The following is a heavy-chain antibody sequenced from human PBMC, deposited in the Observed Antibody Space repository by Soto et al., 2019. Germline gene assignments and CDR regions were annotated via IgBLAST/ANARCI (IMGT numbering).Heavy chain of an antibody. CDR3: ARVSSSIVVVPDYSMDV. Sequence: QVQLVQSVVEVKKPGASVKVSCKASGYTFISHGISWVRQAPGQGLEWMGWISGKNGNTNYAQKLQGRVTLTTDTSTSTAYMDLRSLRSDDTAVYYCARVSSSIVVVPDYSMDVSGKVTTVTAS. CDR1: GYTFISHG. J-gene: IGHJ6*04. CDR2: ISGKNGNT. V-gene: IGHV1-18*04. D-gene: IGHD2-15*01.